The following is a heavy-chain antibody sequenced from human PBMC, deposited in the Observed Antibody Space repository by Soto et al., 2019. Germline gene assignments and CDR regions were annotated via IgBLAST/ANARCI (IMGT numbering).Heavy chain of an antibody. J-gene: IGHJ4*02. V-gene: IGHV3-33*01. Sequence: QVQLVESGGGVVKPGRSLKISCAASGFTFSTYGMHWVRQAPGKGLEWVAVIWFDGSNKYYADSVKGRFTVFRDNSQNTLYLQLNSLRDEDTAIYYCASDSGVQTYFEYWGQGTLVTVSS. D-gene: IGHD3-10*01. CDR1: GFTFSTYG. CDR3: ASDSGVQTYFEY. CDR2: IWFDGSNK.